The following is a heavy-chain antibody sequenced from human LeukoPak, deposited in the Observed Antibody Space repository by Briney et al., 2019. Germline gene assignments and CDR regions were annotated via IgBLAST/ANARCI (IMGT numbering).Heavy chain of an antibody. CDR3: AKDQGSRIQLWAGAFDI. CDR1: GFTFSSYG. J-gene: IGHJ3*02. V-gene: IGHV3-30*02. CDR2: IWYDGSNK. Sequence: GGSLRLSCAASGFTFSSYGMHWVRQAPGKGLEWVAVIWYDGSNKYYADSVKGRFTISRDNSKNTLYLQMNSLRAEDTAVYYCAKDQGSRIQLWAGAFDIWGQGTMVTVSS. D-gene: IGHD5-18*01.